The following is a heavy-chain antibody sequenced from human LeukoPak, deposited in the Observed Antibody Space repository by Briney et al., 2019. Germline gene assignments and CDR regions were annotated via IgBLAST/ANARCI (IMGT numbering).Heavy chain of an antibody. V-gene: IGHV3-53*01. D-gene: IGHD6-19*01. CDR2: IYGGGDT. Sequence: GGSLRLSCAASGFNVSSNYTSWVRQAPGKGLEWVSVIYGGGDTYYAGSVKGRFTISRDNSKNTLYLQMNSLRAEDTAVYYCATWPGGWYGEDNWGQGTLVTVSS. J-gene: IGHJ4*02. CDR1: GFNVSSNY. CDR3: ATWPGGWYGEDN.